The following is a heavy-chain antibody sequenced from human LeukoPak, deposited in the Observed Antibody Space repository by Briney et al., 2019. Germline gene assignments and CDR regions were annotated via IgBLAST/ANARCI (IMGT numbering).Heavy chain of an antibody. V-gene: IGHV4-34*01. Sequence: SETLSLTCAVYGGSFSGYYWSWIRQPPGKGLEWIGEINHSGSSNYNPSLKSRVTISVDTSENQFSLKLSSVTAADMAVYYCARAPSRYDVLTGYYGGWFDSWGQGTLVTVSS. CDR3: ARAPSRYDVLTGYYGGWFDS. CDR1: GGSFSGYY. J-gene: IGHJ5*01. D-gene: IGHD3-9*01. CDR2: INHSGSS.